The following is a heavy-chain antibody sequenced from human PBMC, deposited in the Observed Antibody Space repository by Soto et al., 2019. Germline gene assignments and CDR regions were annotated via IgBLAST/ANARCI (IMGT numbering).Heavy chain of an antibody. CDR3: ARDLAAGDY. Sequence: QVQLVQSGAEVKKPGASVKLSCKACGYTFINYYIHWVRQAPGQGLERMGIFNPTSGSTNYAQKFQGRVTLTMDTSTRTVYMELSSLRFDDTGVYYCARDLAAGDYWGQRTLVTVSS. D-gene: IGHD6-13*01. J-gene: IGHJ4*02. CDR2: FNPTSGST. V-gene: IGHV1-46*03. CDR1: GYTFINYY.